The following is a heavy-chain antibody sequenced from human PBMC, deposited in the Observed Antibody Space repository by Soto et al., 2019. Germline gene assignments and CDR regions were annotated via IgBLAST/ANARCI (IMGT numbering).Heavy chain of an antibody. CDR1: GFTFSSYA. D-gene: IGHD6-13*01. V-gene: IGHV3-30-3*01. Sequence: GGSLRLSCAASGFTFSSYAMHWVRQAPGKGLEWVAVISYDGSNKYYADSVKGRFTISRDNSKNTLYLQMNSLRAEDTAVYYCARVADSSSWPYYFDYWGQGTLVTVSS. J-gene: IGHJ4*02. CDR3: ARVADSSSWPYYFDY. CDR2: ISYDGSNK.